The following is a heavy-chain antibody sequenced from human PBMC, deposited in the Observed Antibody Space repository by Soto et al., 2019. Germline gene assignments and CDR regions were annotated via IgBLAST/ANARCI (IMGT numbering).Heavy chain of an antibody. V-gene: IGHV3-30-3*01. D-gene: IGHD5-18*01. CDR1: GFTLSSYA. CDR2: MSYDGSSQ. Sequence: QVQLVESGGGVVQPGRSLRLSCAASGFTLSSYAMHWVRQAPGKGPEWVAVMSYDGSSQYYADSVKGRFTISRDNSKNTLFLQMNSLRAEDTAVYYCASAFQRDTFDYWGQGTLVTVSS. J-gene: IGHJ4*02. CDR3: ASAFQRDTFDY.